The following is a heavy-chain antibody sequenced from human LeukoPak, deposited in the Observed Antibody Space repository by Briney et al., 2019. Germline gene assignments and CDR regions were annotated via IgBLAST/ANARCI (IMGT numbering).Heavy chain of an antibody. J-gene: IGHJ4*02. CDR1: GGSISSGGYF. D-gene: IGHD3-3*01. CDR2: IYYSGST. CDR3: ARVPVSDFWSGYEIDY. Sequence: SETLSLTCTVSGGSISSGGYFWSWIRQHPGWGLGWIGYIYYSGSTYYHPSLKSRVTISVDTSKNQFSLKLSSVTAADTAVYYCARVPVSDFWSGYEIDYWGQGTLVTVSS. V-gene: IGHV4-31*03.